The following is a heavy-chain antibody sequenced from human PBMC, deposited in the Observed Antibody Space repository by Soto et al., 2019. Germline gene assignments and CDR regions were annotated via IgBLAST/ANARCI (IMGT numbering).Heavy chain of an antibody. CDR3: ARXSWYRDACEF. D-gene: IGHD6-13*01. J-gene: IGHJ3*01. V-gene: IGHV5-10-1*01. Sequence: GESLKISCKGSGYSFTSYWISGVRQIXGKGLEWMGRIDPSDSYTNDSPSFQGHVTISAYKSISTAYLQGXSRKAXDTAMSYWARXSWYRDACEFWGQGTMVTVSS. CDR2: IDPSDSYT. CDR1: GYSFTSYW.